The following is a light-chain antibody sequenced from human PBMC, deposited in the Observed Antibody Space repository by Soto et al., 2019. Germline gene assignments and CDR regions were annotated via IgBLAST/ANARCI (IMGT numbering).Light chain of an antibody. V-gene: IGLV2-14*01. CDR2: DVS. J-gene: IGLJ2*01. Sequence: QSVLTQPASVSGSPGQSITISCTGTSSDVGGYNYVSWYQQHPGKAPKLMIYDVSDRPPGVSNRFSGSKSGNTASLTISGLQAEDEADYYCSSYTSRSTLAFGGGTKVTVL. CDR1: SSDVGGYNY. CDR3: SSYTSRSTLA.